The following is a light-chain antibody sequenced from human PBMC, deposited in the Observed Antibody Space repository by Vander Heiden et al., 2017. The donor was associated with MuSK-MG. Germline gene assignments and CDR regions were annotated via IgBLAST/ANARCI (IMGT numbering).Light chain of an antibody. CDR1: QSVLYSSNNKNY. J-gene: IGKJ3*01. V-gene: IGKV4-1*01. CDR2: WAS. CDR3: QQYYSTPS. Sequence: DIVMTQSPDSLAVFLGERATINCKSSQSVLYSSNNKNYLAWYQQKQGQPPKVLIYWASTRESGVPDRFSGSGSGTDFTLTISSLQAEDVAVYYCQQYYSTPSFGPGTKVDIK.